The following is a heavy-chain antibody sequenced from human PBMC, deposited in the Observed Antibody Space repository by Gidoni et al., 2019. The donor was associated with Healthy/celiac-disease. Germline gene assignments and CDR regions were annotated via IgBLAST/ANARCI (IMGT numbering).Heavy chain of an antibody. CDR1: GGSLSSYY. J-gene: IGHJ5*02. Sequence: QVQLQESGPGLVKPSETLSLTCTVSGGSLSSYYWRWIRQPPGKGLEWIGYIYYSGSTNYNPSLKSRVTISVDTSKNQFSLKLSSVTAADTAVYYCAREYSSSSSFYNWFDPWGQGTLVTVSS. CDR2: IYYSGST. CDR3: AREYSSSSSFYNWFDP. V-gene: IGHV4-59*01. D-gene: IGHD6-6*01.